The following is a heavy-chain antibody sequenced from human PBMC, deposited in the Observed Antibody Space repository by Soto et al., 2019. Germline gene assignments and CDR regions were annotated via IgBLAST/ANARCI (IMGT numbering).Heavy chain of an antibody. CDR3: GRERTIFGVAPGGGVDV. CDR1: GGSISTSDYS. J-gene: IGHJ6*02. V-gene: IGHV4-30-2*01. CDR2: IYHTGTT. D-gene: IGHD3-3*01. Sequence: QLQLRESGSGLVKSSQTLSLTCAVSGGSISTSDYSWSWIRQPPGRGLEWLGSIYHTGTTHYIPSLKNRLTMSLDKSKNQFSLDLTSVTAADTALYYCGRERTIFGVAPGGGVDVWGQGTTVTVSS.